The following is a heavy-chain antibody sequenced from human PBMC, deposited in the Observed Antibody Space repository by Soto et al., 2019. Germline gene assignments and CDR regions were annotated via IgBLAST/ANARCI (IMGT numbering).Heavy chain of an antibody. D-gene: IGHD5-18*01. CDR1: GGSISSGGYY. Sequence: QVQLQESGPGLVKPSQTLSLTCTVSGGSISSGGYYWSWIRQHPGKGLEWIGYIYYSGSTYYNPSPKSQVNRSVDTSKNQFSLKLSSVTAADTAVYYCAKRGYSYVYGMDVWGQGTTVTVSS. V-gene: IGHV4-31*01. CDR2: IYYSGST. CDR3: AKRGYSYVYGMDV. J-gene: IGHJ6*02.